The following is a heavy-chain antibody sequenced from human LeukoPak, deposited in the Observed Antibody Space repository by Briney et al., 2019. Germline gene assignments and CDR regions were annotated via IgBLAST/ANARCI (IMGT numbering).Heavy chain of an antibody. CDR1: GGTFSSYA. CDR3: AIGSGIAAAGTGRGMDV. J-gene: IGHJ6*02. D-gene: IGHD6-13*01. V-gene: IGHV1-2*02. CDR2: INPNSGGT. Sequence: ASVKVSCKASGGTFSSYAISWVRQAPGQGLEWMGWINPNSGGTNYAQKFQGRVTMTRDTSISTAYMELSRLRSDDTAVYYCAIGSGIAAAGTGRGMDVWGQGTTVTVSS.